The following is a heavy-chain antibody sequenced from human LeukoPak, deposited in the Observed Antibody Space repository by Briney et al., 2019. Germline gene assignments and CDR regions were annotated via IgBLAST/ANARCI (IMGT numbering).Heavy chain of an antibody. Sequence: SETLSLTCAVYGGSFSGYYWSWIRQPPGKGLEWIGEINHSGSTNYNPSLKSRVTISVDTSKNQFSLKLSSVTAADTAAYYCARPQSRGRIDPWGQGTLVTVSS. CDR2: INHSGST. D-gene: IGHD3-16*01. V-gene: IGHV4-34*01. CDR3: ARPQSRGRIDP. J-gene: IGHJ5*02. CDR1: GGSFSGYY.